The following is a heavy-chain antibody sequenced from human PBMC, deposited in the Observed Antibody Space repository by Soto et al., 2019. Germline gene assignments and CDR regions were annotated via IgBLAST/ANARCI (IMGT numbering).Heavy chain of an antibody. Sequence: QVQLVQSGAEVKKPGSSVKVSCKASGGTFGSYAISWVRQAPGQGPEWMGGIIPITGTANYAQKFQGRGTITADESTSTASMQLSSLRSEDTAVYYCARSQGSSTSLDIYYYYYYGMDVWGQGTTVTVSS. J-gene: IGHJ6*02. CDR3: ARSQGSSTSLDIYYYYYYGMDV. D-gene: IGHD2-2*01. V-gene: IGHV1-69*01. CDR2: IIPITGTA. CDR1: GGTFGSYA.